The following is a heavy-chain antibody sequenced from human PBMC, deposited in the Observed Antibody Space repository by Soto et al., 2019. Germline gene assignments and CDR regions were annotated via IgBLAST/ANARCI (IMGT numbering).Heavy chain of an antibody. D-gene: IGHD4-17*01. Sequence: QVQLVQSGAEVKKPGASVKVSCKASGYTFTSYDINWVRQATGQGLEWMGRMNPNSGDTGLAQKFQGRITMTRNTSITTAYMELSSLRSEATAVYYCARDGSKIDGYGVELGYWGQGTVVTVSS. V-gene: IGHV1-8*01. CDR2: MNPNSGDT. CDR1: GYTFTSYD. CDR3: ARDGSKIDGYGVELGY. J-gene: IGHJ4*02.